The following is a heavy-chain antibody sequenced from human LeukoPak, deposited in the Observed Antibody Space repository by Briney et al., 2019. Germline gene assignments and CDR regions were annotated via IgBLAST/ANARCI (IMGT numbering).Heavy chain of an antibody. CDR3: ARGASSWEYTTFDV. CDR1: GFKFTNYA. V-gene: IGHV3-23*01. D-gene: IGHD6-13*01. CDR2: IGGSGVTK. J-gene: IGHJ3*01. Sequence: GGSLRLSCVASGFKFTNYAMHWVRQAPGKGLVWVSTIGGSGVTKFYADSVAGRFTISRDNSNNALFLQMNNLRAEDMAIYYCARGASSWEYTTFDVWGQGAIVTVSS.